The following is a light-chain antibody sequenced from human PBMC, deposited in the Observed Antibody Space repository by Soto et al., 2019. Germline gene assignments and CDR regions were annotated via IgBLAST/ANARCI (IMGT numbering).Light chain of an antibody. J-gene: IGKJ1*01. V-gene: IGKV3-20*01. CDR1: QSVSSSY. CDR3: QQYGTSPEWT. CDR2: GAS. Sequence: EIVLTQSPGTLSLSLGERATLSCRASQSVSSSYLAWYQQKPGQAPRLLIYGASSRATGIPARFSGSGSGTDFTLTISRLEPEDFAAYYCQQYGTSPEWTFGQGTKVDIK.